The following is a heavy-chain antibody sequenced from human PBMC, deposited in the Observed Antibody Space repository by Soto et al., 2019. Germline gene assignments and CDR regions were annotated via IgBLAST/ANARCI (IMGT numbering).Heavy chain of an antibody. Sequence: QVPLVQSGAEVKKPGASVKVSCKTSGYSFTNYDINWVRQAAGQGLEWMGWTNPKTGNTGYAQQFQGRVTMTRTTSISTVYMELSSLRSEDTAVYYCAKVGSRGDYHFDLWGQGTLVTVSS. CDR2: TNPKTGNT. J-gene: IGHJ5*02. CDR3: AKVGSRGDYHFDL. CDR1: GYSFTNYD. D-gene: IGHD4-17*01. V-gene: IGHV1-8*01.